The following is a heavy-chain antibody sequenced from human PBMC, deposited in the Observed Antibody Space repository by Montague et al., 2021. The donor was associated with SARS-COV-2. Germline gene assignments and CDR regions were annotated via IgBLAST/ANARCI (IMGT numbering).Heavy chain of an antibody. CDR3: ARAGGFYDYWSGYSSSAGFFDP. Sequence: SETLSLTCTVSGVSVRRCCWGGHPYSPETALQFVWCIYYSGSTDYDPSLKSRVTMSVDTSKNQLSLRLNSVTTADTAVYFCARAGGFYDYWSGYSSSAGFFDPWGQGILVTVSS. V-gene: IGHV4-59*02. CDR2: IYYSGST. CDR1: GVSVRRCC. J-gene: IGHJ5*02. D-gene: IGHD3-3*01.